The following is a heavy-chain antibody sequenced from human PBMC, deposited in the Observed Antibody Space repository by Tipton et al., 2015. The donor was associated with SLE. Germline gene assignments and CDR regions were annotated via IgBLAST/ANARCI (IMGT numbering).Heavy chain of an antibody. CDR1: GFRFSDSA. CDR3: VKSRDYYDILTGFFDQ. Sequence: SLRLSCAASGFRFSDSAMHWVRQAPGKGLEWVAGVSRQSGSIGYGESVKGRFTISRDNAQNIVYLQTRSLTRDDTALYFCVKSRDYYDILTGFFDQWGQGALVTVSS. J-gene: IGHJ4*02. D-gene: IGHD3-9*01. V-gene: IGHV3-9*01. CDR2: VSRQSGSI.